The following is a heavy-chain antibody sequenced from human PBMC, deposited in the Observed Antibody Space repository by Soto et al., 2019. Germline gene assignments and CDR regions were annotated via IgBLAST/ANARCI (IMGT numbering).Heavy chain of an antibody. V-gene: IGHV4-31*03. CDR1: GAAISTGSYY. CDR2: IFYSGST. J-gene: IGHJ6*02. CDR3: AKECGGDCYGQYALDV. Sequence: PXETLSLTCTGSGAAISTGSYYWSWVRQRPGKGLEYIGHIFYSGSTYYNPSLKSRVTISLDTSETQFSLQLSSVTAADTAIHFCAKECGGDCYGQYALDVWGQGTTVTVSS. D-gene: IGHD2-21*02.